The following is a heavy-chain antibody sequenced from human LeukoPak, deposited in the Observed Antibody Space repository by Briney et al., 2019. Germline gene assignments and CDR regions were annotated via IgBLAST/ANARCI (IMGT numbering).Heavy chain of an antibody. J-gene: IGHJ6*03. D-gene: IGHD6-6*01. CDR3: ARELRDRAALLGIDYYMDV. Sequence: SQTLSLTCTVSGGSISSGGYYWSWIRQHPGKGLEWIGYIYYSGSTYYNPSLKSRVTISVDTSKNQFSLKLSSVTAADTAVYYCARELRDRAALLGIDYYMDVWGKGTTVTVSS. CDR2: IYYSGST. V-gene: IGHV4-31*03. CDR1: GGSISSGGYY.